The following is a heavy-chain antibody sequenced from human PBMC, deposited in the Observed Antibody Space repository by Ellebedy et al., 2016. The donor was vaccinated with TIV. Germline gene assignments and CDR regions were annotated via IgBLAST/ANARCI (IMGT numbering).Heavy chain of an antibody. V-gene: IGHV3-21*01. D-gene: IGHD1-1*01. J-gene: IGHJ4*01. CDR3: STLSETGY. Sequence: PGGSLRLSCAASGFTFSSYNMNWVRQAPGKGLEWVSSISSNSGNKYCADSVEGRFTISRDNAKNTLYLQMNSLKAEDTAMYYCSTLSETGYWGHGTLVTVSS. CDR2: ISSNSGNK. CDR1: GFTFSSYN.